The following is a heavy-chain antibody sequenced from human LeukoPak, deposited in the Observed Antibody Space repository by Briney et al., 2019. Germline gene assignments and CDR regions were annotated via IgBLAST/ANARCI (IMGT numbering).Heavy chain of an antibody. V-gene: IGHV3-9*01. CDR3: ARDGSSSLNDY. CDR2: ISWNSGSI. J-gene: IGHJ4*02. CDR1: GFTFDDYA. D-gene: IGHD6-6*01. Sequence: PGRSLRLSCAASGFTFDDYAMHWVRQAPGKGLEWVSGISWNSGSIGYVDSVKGRFTISRDNAKNSLYLQMNSLRAEDTAVYYCARDGSSSLNDYWGQGTLVTVSS.